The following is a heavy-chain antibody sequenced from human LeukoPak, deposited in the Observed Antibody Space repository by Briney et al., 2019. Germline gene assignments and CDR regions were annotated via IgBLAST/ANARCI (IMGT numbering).Heavy chain of an antibody. CDR3: ARDTGYGVNDY. V-gene: IGHV3-48*04. CDR1: GFTFSAYN. J-gene: IGHJ4*02. D-gene: IGHD4-17*01. Sequence: PGGSLRLSCAVSGFTFSAYNMNWVRQAPGKGLEWVSYLSTSSDTIHYTDSVKGRFTISRDNAKNSLYLQMSSLRAEDTAVYYCARDTGYGVNDYWGQGALVTVSS. CDR2: LSTSSDTI.